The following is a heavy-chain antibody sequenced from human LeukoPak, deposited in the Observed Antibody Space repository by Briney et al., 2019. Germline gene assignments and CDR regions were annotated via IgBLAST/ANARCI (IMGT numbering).Heavy chain of an antibody. CDR2: IYYSGST. J-gene: IGHJ4*02. Sequence: SETLSLTCTVSGGSISSYYWRWIRQPPGKGLEWIGYIYYSGSTNYNPSLKSRVTTSVDTSKNQFSLKLSSVTAADTAVYFCARGIYCSSTTCYYNFDYWGQGTLVTVSS. V-gene: IGHV4-59*01. D-gene: IGHD2-2*01. CDR3: ARGIYCSSTTCYYNFDY. CDR1: GGSISSYY.